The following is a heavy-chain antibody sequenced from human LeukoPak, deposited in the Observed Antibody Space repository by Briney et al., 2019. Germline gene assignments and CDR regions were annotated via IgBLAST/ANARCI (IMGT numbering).Heavy chain of an antibody. CDR2: IGTAGDT. CDR1: GFTFSSYD. J-gene: IGHJ6*02. CDR3: ARGRFFWSIDYGMDV. V-gene: IGHV3-13*01. D-gene: IGHD3-3*01. Sequence: GGSLRLSCAASGFTFSSYDMHWVRQATGKGLEWVSAIGTAGDTYYPGSVKGRFTISRENAKNSLYLQMNSLRAGDTAVYYCARGRFFWSIDYGMDVWGQGTTVTVS.